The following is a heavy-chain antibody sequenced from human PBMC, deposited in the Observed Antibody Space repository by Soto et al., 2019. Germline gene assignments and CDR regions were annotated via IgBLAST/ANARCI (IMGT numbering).Heavy chain of an antibody. CDR3: ARSIVVVTALDY. CDR2: INAGNGNT. J-gene: IGHJ4*02. Sequence: QVQLVQSGAEEKKPGASVKVSCKASGYTFTSYAMHWVRQATGQRLEWMGWINAGNGNTKYSQKFQGRVTITRDTSASTAYMELSILRSEDTAVYYCARSIVVVTALDYWGQGTLVTVSS. V-gene: IGHV1-3*05. CDR1: GYTFTSYA. D-gene: IGHD2-21*02.